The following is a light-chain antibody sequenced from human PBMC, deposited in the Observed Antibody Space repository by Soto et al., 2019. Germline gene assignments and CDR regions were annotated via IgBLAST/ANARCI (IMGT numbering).Light chain of an antibody. CDR3: QQYNNWPPYT. V-gene: IGKV3-15*01. J-gene: IGKJ2*01. CDR1: QSVSSN. CDR2: GAS. Sequence: DTVMTQSPATLSVSPEERATLSCRANQSVSSNLAWYQQKPGQAPRLLIYGASTRATGIPARFSGSGSGTEFTLTISSRQSEDFAVYYCQQYNNWPPYTFGQGTKLEIK.